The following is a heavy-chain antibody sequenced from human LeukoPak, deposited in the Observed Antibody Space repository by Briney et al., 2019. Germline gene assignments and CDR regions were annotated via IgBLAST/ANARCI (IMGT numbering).Heavy chain of an antibody. CDR3: ARSMDGMIVPAR. CDR2: IYYSGST. D-gene: IGHD3-22*01. Sequence: SETLSLTCTVSGGSISSSSYYWGWIRQPPGKGLEWIGSIYYSGSTYYNPSLKSRVTISVDTSKNQFSLKLSSVTAADTAVYYCARSMDGMIVPARWGQGTLVSVSS. V-gene: IGHV4-39*07. J-gene: IGHJ4*02. CDR1: GGSISSSSYY.